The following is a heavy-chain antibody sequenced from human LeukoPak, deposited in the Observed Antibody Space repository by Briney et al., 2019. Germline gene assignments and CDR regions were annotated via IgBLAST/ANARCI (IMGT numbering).Heavy chain of an antibody. V-gene: IGHV3-21*01. J-gene: IGHJ3*02. Sequence: GGSLRLSCAASGFTFSSYAMNWVRQAPGKGLEWVSSISSSSTYIYYADSLEGRFTISRDNVRNSLYLQMNSLRAEDTAVYYCAGDYEGNLAFDIWGQGTMVTVSS. CDR2: ISSSSTYI. CDR1: GFTFSSYA. CDR3: AGDYEGNLAFDI. D-gene: IGHD4-23*01.